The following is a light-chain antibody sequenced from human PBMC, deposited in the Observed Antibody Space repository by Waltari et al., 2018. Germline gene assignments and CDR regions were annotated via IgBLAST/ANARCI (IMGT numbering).Light chain of an antibody. Sequence: QSVLTQPPSVSAAPGQKVTISCSGSSSNIGNNYVSWYQQLPGTAPTLLPYENNKGPAGIADRVSGSKSGTSATLGITGLQTGDEADYYGGTWDSSLRAGSYVFGTGTKVTVL. V-gene: IGLV1-51*02. J-gene: IGLJ1*01. CDR3: GTWDSSLRAGSYV. CDR1: SSNIGNNY. CDR2: ENN.